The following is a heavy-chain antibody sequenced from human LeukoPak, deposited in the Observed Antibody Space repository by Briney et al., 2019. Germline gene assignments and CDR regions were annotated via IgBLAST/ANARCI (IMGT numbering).Heavy chain of an antibody. D-gene: IGHD6-25*01. CDR3: ARRGRNSSGSDDYL. CDR1: GGSISSYY. V-gene: IGHV4-59*01. CDR2: IYHTGST. J-gene: IGHJ4*02. Sequence: PSETLSLTCTVSGGSISSYYWSWIRQPPGKGLEWIANIYHTGSTNYNPSLSSRVTISIDTAKNQFSLKLTSVTAADTAVYYCARRGRNSSGSDDYLWGQGTLVTVSS.